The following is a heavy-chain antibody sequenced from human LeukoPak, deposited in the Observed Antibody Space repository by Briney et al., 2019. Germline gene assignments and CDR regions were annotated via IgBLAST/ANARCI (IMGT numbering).Heavy chain of an antibody. V-gene: IGHV3-23*01. J-gene: IGHJ4*02. CDR3: AKRFSSGWSVDY. Sequence: GGSLRLSCAASGFTFSSYSMNWVRQAPGKGLEWVSTISGGGGTTYYADSVKGRFTISRDNSKNTLYLQMNSLRVEDTAVYYCAKRFSSGWSVDYWGQGTLVTVSS. CDR1: GFTFSSYS. CDR2: ISGGGGTT. D-gene: IGHD6-19*01.